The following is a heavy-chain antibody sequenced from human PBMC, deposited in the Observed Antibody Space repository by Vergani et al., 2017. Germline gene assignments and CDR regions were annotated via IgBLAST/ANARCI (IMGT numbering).Heavy chain of an antibody. CDR2: ISGSGGST. V-gene: IGHV3-23*01. J-gene: IGHJ4*02. D-gene: IGHD3-16*01. Sequence: EVQLLESGGGLVQPGRSLRLSCAASGFTFDDYAMHWVRQAPGKGLEWVSAISGSGGSTYYADSVKGRFTISRDNSKNTLYLQMNSLRAEDTAVYYCAKGGDRLYGTTLTWGQGTLVTVSS. CDR1: GFTFDDYA. CDR3: AKGGDRLYGTTLT.